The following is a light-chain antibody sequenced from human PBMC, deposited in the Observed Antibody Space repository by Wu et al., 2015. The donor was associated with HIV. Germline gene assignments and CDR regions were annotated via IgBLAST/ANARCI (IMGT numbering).Light chain of an antibody. Sequence: EIVLTQSPGTLSLSPGERATLSCRASQSVSSNYLAWYQQKPGQAPRLLIYDASSRATGIPDRFSGSGSGTDFTLTISRLEPEDFAVYYCQQYDSSGTFGQGTKVE. V-gene: IGKV3-20*01. CDR3: QQYDSSGT. CDR2: DAS. CDR1: QSVSSNY. J-gene: IGKJ1*01.